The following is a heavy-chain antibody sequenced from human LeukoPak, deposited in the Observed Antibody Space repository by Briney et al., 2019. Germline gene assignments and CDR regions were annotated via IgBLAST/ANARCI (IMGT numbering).Heavy chain of an antibody. D-gene: IGHD4-17*01. V-gene: IGHV3-23*01. CDR2: ISGSGGST. J-gene: IGHJ6*02. CDR1: GFTFSSYA. Sequence: GGSLRLSCAASGFTFSSYAMSWVRPAPGKGLEWVSAISGSGGSTYYADSVKGRFTISRDNSKNTLYLQMNSLRAEDTAVYYCAKVSDYAYYYGMDVWGQGTTVTVSS. CDR3: AKVSDYAYYYGMDV.